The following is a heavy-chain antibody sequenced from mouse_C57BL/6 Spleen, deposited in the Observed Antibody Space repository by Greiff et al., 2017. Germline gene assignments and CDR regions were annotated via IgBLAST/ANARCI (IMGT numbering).Heavy chain of an antibody. CDR2: IYPGSGST. Sequence: QVQLQQPGAELVKPGASVKMSCKASGYTFTSYWITWVKQRPGQGLEWIGDIYPGSGSTNYNEKFKSKATLTVDTSSSTAYMQLSSLTSEDSAVYYCARRYYGSSYGFDYWGQGTTRTVSS. CDR3: ARRYYGSSYGFDY. V-gene: IGHV1-55*01. CDR1: GYTFTSYW. J-gene: IGHJ2*01. D-gene: IGHD1-1*01.